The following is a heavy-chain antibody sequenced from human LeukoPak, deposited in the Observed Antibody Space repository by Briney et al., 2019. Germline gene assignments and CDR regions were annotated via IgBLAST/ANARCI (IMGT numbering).Heavy chain of an antibody. J-gene: IGHJ6*03. CDR3: ARGVPKTSYYYYYMDV. Sequence: PGGSLRLSCAASGFTFSSDVMHWVRQSPGKGLEWSSYMSGSGFTRHYADSVKGRFTISRDNAKNSLYLQMNSLRAEDTAVYYCARGVPKTSYYYYYMDVWGKGTTVTVSS. CDR2: MSGSGFTR. V-gene: IGHV3-48*01. D-gene: IGHD4-11*01. CDR1: GFTFSSDV.